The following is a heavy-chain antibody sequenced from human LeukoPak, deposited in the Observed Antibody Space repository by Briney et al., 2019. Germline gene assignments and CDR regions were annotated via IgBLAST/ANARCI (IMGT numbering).Heavy chain of an antibody. CDR2: IKQDGTEK. D-gene: IGHD2-2*01. CDR1: GFTFSSYW. Sequence: PGGSLRLSCAASGFTFSSYWMSWVRQAPGKGLEWVANIKQDGTEKYYVDSVKGRFTISRDNAKNSLYLQMNSLRAEDTAVYYCARGRLVCSTTSCYLDYWGQGTLVTVSS. J-gene: IGHJ4*02. V-gene: IGHV3-7*02. CDR3: ARGRLVCSTTSCYLDY.